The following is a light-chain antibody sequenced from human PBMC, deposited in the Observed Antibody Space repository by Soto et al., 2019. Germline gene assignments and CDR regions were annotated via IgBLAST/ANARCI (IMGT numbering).Light chain of an antibody. CDR3: QQYNSYSS. V-gene: IGKV1-5*01. Sequence: DIQMTQSPSTLSASVGDRVTITCRGSQSISNWLAWYQQKPGNSPKLLIYDASSLDSGVPSRFSGSGSGTEFTLTISSLQPDDFATYYCQQYNSYSSFGQGTKVDIK. CDR1: QSISNW. J-gene: IGKJ1*01. CDR2: DAS.